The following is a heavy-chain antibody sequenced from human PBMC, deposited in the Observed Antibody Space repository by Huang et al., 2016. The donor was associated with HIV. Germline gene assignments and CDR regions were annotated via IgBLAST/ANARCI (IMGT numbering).Heavy chain of an antibody. J-gene: IGHJ5*02. V-gene: IGHV3-23*01. Sequence: EVQLLESGGGLVQPWGSLRLSCAASGFTFSSYGMSWVRQAPGKGREWVAAISGSGGSTYYADSVKGRFTISGDNSKNTLYLQMNSLRAEDTAVYYCAKDVRMFDPWGQGTLVTVSS. CDR1: GFTFSSYG. CDR2: ISGSGGST. CDR3: AKDVRMFDP.